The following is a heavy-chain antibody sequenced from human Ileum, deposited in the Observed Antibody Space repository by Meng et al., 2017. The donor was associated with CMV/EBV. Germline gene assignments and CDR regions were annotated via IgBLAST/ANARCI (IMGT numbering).Heavy chain of an antibody. V-gene: IGHV3-30-3*01. J-gene: IGHJ4*02. CDR2: ISDDGSNE. Sequence: QDQLREAVWGVVPPGRSLRLSLTASRFTFRAHAMHWVSQAPGKGLEWVAVISDDGSNEYYADSVKGRCTISRDNSKNTVYLQMNSLRAADTAVYYCARQPGSLAYWGQGTLVTVSS. CDR1: RFTFRAHA. CDR3: ARQPGSLAY.